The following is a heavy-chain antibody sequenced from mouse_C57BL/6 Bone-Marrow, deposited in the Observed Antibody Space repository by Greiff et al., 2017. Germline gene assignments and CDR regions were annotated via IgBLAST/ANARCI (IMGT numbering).Heavy chain of an antibody. CDR2: IYPRDGST. Sequence: QVQLQQSGPELVQPGASVKLSCTASGYTFTSYDINWVKQRPGQGLEWIGWIYPRDGSTTSNEKFKGKATLTVYTYSSTSYMELHSRTSEDSAVYFCAREQQGKADYGGQGTTLTVSS. CDR1: GYTFTSYD. D-gene: IGHD2-1*01. CDR3: AREQQGKADY. V-gene: IGHV1-85*01. J-gene: IGHJ2*01.